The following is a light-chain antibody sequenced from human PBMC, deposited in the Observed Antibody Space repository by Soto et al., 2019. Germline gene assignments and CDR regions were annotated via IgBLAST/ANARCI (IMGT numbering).Light chain of an antibody. Sequence: QSVLTQPPSVSAAPGQKVTISCSGSSSNIGKNYVSWYQQLPGTAPKLLIYDTDKRPSGILDRFSGSKSGTSATLGITGLQTGDEADYYCGSYTSAHTLEGIVFGGGTKLTVL. J-gene: IGLJ2*01. CDR2: DTD. CDR3: GSYTSAHTLEGIV. V-gene: IGLV1-51*01. CDR1: SSNIGKNY.